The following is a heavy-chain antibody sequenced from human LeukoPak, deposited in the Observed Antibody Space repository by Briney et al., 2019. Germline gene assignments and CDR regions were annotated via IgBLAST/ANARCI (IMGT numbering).Heavy chain of an antibody. CDR1: GGSISSYY. CDR3: ARDHSGSYPFGDNWFDP. J-gene: IGHJ5*02. D-gene: IGHD1-26*01. CDR2: IYYSGST. Sequence: PSETLSLTCTVSGGSISSYYWSWIRQPPGKGLEWIGYIYYSGSTTYNPSLKSRVTISVDTSKNQFSLKLSSVTAADTAVYYCARDHSGSYPFGDNWFDPWGQGTLVTVSS. V-gene: IGHV4-59*01.